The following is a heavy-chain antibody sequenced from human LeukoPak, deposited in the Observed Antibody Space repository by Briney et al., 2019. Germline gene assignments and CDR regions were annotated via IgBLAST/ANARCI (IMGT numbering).Heavy chain of an antibody. J-gene: IGHJ6*03. D-gene: IGHD3-10*01. V-gene: IGHV1-2*02. CDR2: IKPSSGGT. CDR1: GYTFTGYY. Sequence: GASVKVSCKASGYTFTGYYIHWVRQAPGQGLEWMGWIKPSSGGTNYAQNFQGRVTMTRDTSINIAYMELSRLRSDDTAVYYCARDLMVRGPMDVWGKGTTVTVSS. CDR3: ARDLMVRGPMDV.